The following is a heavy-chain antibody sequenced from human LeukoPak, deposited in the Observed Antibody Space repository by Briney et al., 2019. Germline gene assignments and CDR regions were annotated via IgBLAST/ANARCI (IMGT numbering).Heavy chain of an antibody. CDR1: GYSFTSYW. V-gene: IGHV5-10-1*01. CDR2: IDPSDSYT. Sequence: GESLKISCKGSGYSFTSYWISWVRQLPGKGQEWMGRIDPSDSYTNYSPSFQGHVTISADKSISTAYLQWSSLKASDTAMYYCARHHCSSTSCYRGGWFDPWGQGTLVTVSS. J-gene: IGHJ5*02. D-gene: IGHD2-2*02. CDR3: ARHHCSSTSCYRGGWFDP.